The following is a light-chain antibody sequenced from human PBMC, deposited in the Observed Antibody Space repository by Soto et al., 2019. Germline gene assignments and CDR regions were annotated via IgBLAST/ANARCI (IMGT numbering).Light chain of an antibody. CDR2: EVT. V-gene: IGLV2-14*03. CDR3: SSYIPRITDWA. Sequence: QSVLTQPASVSGSPGQSITISCTGTSSDVGGYNLVSWYQQHPCEAPKLMIYEVTNRPSGVSNRFSGSKSGNTASLTISGLQAEDEADYYCSSYIPRITDWAFGGGTKLTVL. CDR1: SSDVGGYNL. J-gene: IGLJ3*02.